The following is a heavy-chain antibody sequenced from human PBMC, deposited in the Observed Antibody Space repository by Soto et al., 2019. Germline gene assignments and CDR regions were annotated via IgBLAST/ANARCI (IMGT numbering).Heavy chain of an antibody. V-gene: IGHV4-31*03. CDR1: GGSISSGGYY. CDR2: IYYSGST. CDR3: AREPRFPNPYGMDV. Sequence: SETLSLTCTVSGGSISSGGYYWIWIRHHPGKGLEWIGYIYYSGSTYYNPSLKSRVTISVDTSKNQFSLKLSSVTAADTAVYYCAREPRFPNPYGMDVWGQGTTVTAP. D-gene: IGHD3-16*01. J-gene: IGHJ6*02.